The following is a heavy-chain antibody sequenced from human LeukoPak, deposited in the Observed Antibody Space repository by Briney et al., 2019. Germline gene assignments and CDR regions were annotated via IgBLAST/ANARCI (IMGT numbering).Heavy chain of an antibody. CDR1: GFTFSSYW. V-gene: IGHV3-74*01. J-gene: IGHJ4*02. CDR2: INSDGSST. Sequence: PGGSLRLSCAASGFTFSSYWMHWVRQAPGKGQVWVSRINSDGSSTSYADSVKGRFTISRDNAKNTLYLQMNSLRAEDTAVYYCARAGSSGWYGDYWGQGTLVTVSS. CDR3: ARAGSSGWYGDY. D-gene: IGHD6-19*01.